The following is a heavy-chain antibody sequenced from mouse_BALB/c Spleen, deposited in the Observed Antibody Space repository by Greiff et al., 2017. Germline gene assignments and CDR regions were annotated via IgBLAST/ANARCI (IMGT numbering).Heavy chain of an antibody. CDR1: GFTFSSFG. Sequence: EVMLVESGGGLVQPGGSRKLSCAASGFTFSSFGMHWVRQAPEKGLEWVAYISSGSSTIYYADTVKGRFTISRDNPKNTLFLQMTSLRSEDTAMYYCARTTVVPGFDYWGQGTTLTVSS. CDR2: ISSGSSTI. V-gene: IGHV5-17*02. CDR3: ARTTVVPGFDY. D-gene: IGHD1-1*01. J-gene: IGHJ2*01.